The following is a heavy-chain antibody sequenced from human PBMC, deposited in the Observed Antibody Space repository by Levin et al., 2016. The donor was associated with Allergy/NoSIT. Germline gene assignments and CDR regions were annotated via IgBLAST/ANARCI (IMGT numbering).Heavy chain of an antibody. J-gene: IGHJ6*02. CDR2: IYYSGST. D-gene: IGHD3-10*01. Sequence: WIRQPPGKGLEWIGYIYYSGSTNYNPSLKSRVTISVDTSKNQFSLKLSSVTAADTAVYYCARWAFGESSMDVWGQGTTVTVSS. V-gene: IGHV4-59*12. CDR3: ARWAFGESSMDV.